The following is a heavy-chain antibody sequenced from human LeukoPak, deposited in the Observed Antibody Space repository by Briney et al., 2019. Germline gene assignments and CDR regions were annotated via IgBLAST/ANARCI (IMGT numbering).Heavy chain of an antibody. D-gene: IGHD6-19*01. CDR2: ISGSGGST. CDR3: ARRSGIAVARAFDY. J-gene: IGHJ4*02. Sequence: PGGTLRLSCAASGFTFSSYGMSWVRQAPGKGLEWVSAISGSGGSTYYADSVKGRFTISRDNSKNTLYLQMNSLRAEDTAVYYCARRSGIAVARAFDYWGQGTLVTVSS. V-gene: IGHV3-23*01. CDR1: GFTFSSYG.